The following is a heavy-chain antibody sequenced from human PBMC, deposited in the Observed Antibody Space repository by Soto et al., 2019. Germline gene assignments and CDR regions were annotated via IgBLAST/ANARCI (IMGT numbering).Heavy chain of an antibody. Sequence: SETLSLTCTVSGGSISSYYRSWIRQPPGKGLEWIGYIYYSGSTNYNPSLKSRVTISVDTSKNQFSLKLSSVTAADTAVYYCARGSTIFGVVPYYYYMDVWGKGTTVTVSS. CDR3: ARGSTIFGVVPYYYYMDV. CDR1: GGSISSYY. CDR2: IYYSGST. D-gene: IGHD3-3*01. V-gene: IGHV4-59*01. J-gene: IGHJ6*03.